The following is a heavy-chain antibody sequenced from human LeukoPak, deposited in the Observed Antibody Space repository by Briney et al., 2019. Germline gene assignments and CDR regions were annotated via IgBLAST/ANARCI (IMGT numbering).Heavy chain of an antibody. D-gene: IGHD4-11*01. CDR2: MDYRGST. Sequence: SETLSLTCSVSSGSTSSYYWSWVRQPPGKGLEWIGYMDYRGSTNYKSSLKSRVTISVDTSKNQFSLKLSSVTAADTADYYCATTTGTTRLFHHWGQGTLVTVSS. CDR3: ATTTGTTRLFHH. V-gene: IGHV4-59*01. CDR1: SGSTSSYY. J-gene: IGHJ1*01.